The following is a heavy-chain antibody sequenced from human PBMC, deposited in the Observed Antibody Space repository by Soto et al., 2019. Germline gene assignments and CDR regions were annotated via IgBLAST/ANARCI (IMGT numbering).Heavy chain of an antibody. Sequence: GASVKVSCKASGGTFSSYAISWVRQAPGQGLEWMGGIIPIFGTANYAQKFRGRVTITADESTSTAYMELSSLRSEDTAVYYCARDRGYYYDSSGYYLPFDYWGQGTLVTVSS. J-gene: IGHJ4*02. D-gene: IGHD3-22*01. CDR1: GGTFSSYA. CDR3: ARDRGYYYDSSGYYLPFDY. CDR2: IIPIFGTA. V-gene: IGHV1-69*13.